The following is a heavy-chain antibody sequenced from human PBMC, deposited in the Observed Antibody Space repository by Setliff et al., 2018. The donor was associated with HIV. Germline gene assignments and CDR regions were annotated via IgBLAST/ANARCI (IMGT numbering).Heavy chain of an antibody. V-gene: IGHV4-61*02. CDR2: IYTSGST. Sequence: PSETLSLTCTVSGGSISSGSYYWSWIRQPAGKGLEWIGRIYTSGSTNYNPSLKSRVTISIDTSKNQFSLKLSSVTAADTAVYYCAVLTHYYGSGSSGPTDYYYYMDVWGKGTTVTVSS. CDR1: GGSISSGSYY. CDR3: AVLTHYYGSGSSGPTDYYYYMDV. D-gene: IGHD3-10*01. J-gene: IGHJ6*03.